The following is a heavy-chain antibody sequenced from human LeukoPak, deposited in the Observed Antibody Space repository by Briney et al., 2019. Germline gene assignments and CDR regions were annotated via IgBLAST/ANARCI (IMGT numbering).Heavy chain of an antibody. J-gene: IGHJ4*02. CDR3: ARYRYSYGFDY. CDR2: INAGNGNT. D-gene: IGHD5-18*01. V-gene: IGHV1-3*01. Sequence: ASVKVSCKASGYTFTSYAMHWMCQAPGQRLEWMGWINAGNGNTKYSQKFQGRVTITRDTSASTAYMELSSLRSEDTAVYYCARYRYSYGFDYWGQGTLVTVSS. CDR1: GYTFTSYA.